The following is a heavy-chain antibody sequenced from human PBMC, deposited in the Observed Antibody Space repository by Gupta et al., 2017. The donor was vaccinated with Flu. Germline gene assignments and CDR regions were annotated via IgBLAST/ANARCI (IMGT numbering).Heavy chain of an antibody. CDR3: ARSGDYFDY. V-gene: IGHV4-39*02. D-gene: IGHD4-17*01. CDR2: VYYVGST. J-gene: IGHJ4*02. Sequence: VRQPPGKGQEYMGSVYYVGSTYYSPSLESRVTISIDTSKNHFALNLSSVTAADTAVYYCARSGDYFDYWGQGALVIVSS.